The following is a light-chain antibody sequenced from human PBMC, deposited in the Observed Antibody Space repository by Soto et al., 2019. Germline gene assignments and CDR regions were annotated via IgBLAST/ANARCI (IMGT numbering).Light chain of an antibody. Sequence: EIVLTQSPGTLSLSPGARAPLSCRASQSVSNNYLAWSQQKPGQAPRLLIYGASNRATGIPDRFSGSGSGTDFTLTISRLEPEDFAVYHCQQYGSSGTFGQGTKVDIK. J-gene: IGKJ1*01. CDR1: QSVSNNY. CDR2: GAS. CDR3: QQYGSSGT. V-gene: IGKV3-20*01.